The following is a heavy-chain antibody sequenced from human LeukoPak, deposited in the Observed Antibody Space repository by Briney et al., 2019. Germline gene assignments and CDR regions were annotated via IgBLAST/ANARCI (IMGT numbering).Heavy chain of an antibody. Sequence: GESLKISCKASGYSFSNYWIGWVRQMPGKGLEWMGIIYPSDSDTRYSPSFQGQVTISADKSISTAYLQWSSLKASDTAMYYCARPSNSGYDFWGQGALVTASS. D-gene: IGHD5-12*01. CDR2: IYPSDSDT. CDR1: GYSFSNYW. J-gene: IGHJ4*02. V-gene: IGHV5-51*01. CDR3: ARPSNSGYDF.